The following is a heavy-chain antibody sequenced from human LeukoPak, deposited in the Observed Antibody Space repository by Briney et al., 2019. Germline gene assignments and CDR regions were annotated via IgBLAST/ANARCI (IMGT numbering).Heavy chain of an antibody. CDR2: ISGSGFST. D-gene: IGHD2-2*01. CDR1: GFTFSNYA. V-gene: IGHV3-23*01. J-gene: IGHJ2*01. CDR3: AKERSDIVVVPAAGEESRATLFGDWYFDL. Sequence: GGSLRLSCAASGFTFSNYAMSWVRQAPGKGLEWVSAISGSGFSTYYADSVKGRFTISRDNSKNTLYLQMNSLRAEDTAVYYCAKERSDIVVVPAAGEESRATLFGDWYFDLWGRGTLVTVSS.